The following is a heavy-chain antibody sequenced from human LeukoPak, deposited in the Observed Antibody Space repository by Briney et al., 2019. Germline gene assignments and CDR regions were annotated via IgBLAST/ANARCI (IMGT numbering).Heavy chain of an antibody. V-gene: IGHV1-69*01. CDR2: IIPIFGTA. Sequence: SVKVSCKASGGTFSSYAISWVRQAPGQGLEWMGGIIPIFGTANYAQKFQGRVTITADESTSTAYMELSSLRSEDTAVYYCARGQGDIVATTHNWFDPWGQGTLVTVSS. D-gene: IGHD5-12*01. CDR1: GGTFSSYA. CDR3: ARGQGDIVATTHNWFDP. J-gene: IGHJ5*02.